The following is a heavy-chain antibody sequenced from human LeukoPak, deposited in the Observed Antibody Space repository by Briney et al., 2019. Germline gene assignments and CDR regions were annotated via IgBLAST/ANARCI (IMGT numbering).Heavy chain of an antibody. Sequence: PGGSLRLSCGASGFTFSSYAMSWVRQAPGKGLEWVSAISASGSTTYYADSVKGRFTISRDDSKNTLYLQMNNLRAEDTAVYYSAKELVRGNDFSYGLDVWGQGTTVTVSS. CDR3: AKELVRGNDFSYGLDV. CDR2: ISASGSTT. V-gene: IGHV3-23*01. J-gene: IGHJ6*02. CDR1: GFTFSSYA. D-gene: IGHD3-10*01.